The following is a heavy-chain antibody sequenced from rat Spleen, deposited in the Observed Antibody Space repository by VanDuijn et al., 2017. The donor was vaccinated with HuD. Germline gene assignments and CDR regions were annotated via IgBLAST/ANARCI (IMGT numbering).Heavy chain of an antibody. Sequence: QVQLKESGPGLVQPSQTLSLTCTVSGFSLSRHGVIWVRQPPGKGLEWMGVIWGNGNTNYSSALKSRLSISRDTSKSQVFLKMNNLQTEDTAMYFCARGRTYYGYDYWGQGVMVTVSS. CDR2: IWGNGNT. CDR1: GFSLSRHG. V-gene: IGHV2S61*01. J-gene: IGHJ2*01. CDR3: ARGRTYYGYDY. D-gene: IGHD1-9*01.